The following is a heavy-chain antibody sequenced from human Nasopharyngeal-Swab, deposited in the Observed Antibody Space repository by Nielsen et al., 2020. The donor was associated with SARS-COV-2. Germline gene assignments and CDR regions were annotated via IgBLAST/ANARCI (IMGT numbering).Heavy chain of an antibody. D-gene: IGHD6-19*01. V-gene: IGHV3-53*01. CDR3: ARGVVDSSGWGTFDI. Sequence: GESLRLSCAASGFTVSSNYMTWVRQTPGKGLAWVAVISSGGSTDYGDSVRGRFIISRDNSKNTLYLRLNSLGVEDTAVYYCARGVVDSSGWGTFDIWVQGTAFTVSS. CDR2: ISSGGST. J-gene: IGHJ3*02. CDR1: GFTVSSNY.